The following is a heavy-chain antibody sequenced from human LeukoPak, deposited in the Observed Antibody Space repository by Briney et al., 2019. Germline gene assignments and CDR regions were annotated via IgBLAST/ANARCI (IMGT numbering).Heavy chain of an antibody. D-gene: IGHD3-10*01. V-gene: IGHV1-2*02. CDR2: INPNSGGT. CDR3: ASGYYGSGSYRAFDI. CDR1: GYTFTGYY. Sequence: ASVEVSCKASGYTFTGYYMHWVRQAPGQGLEWMGWINPNSGGTNYAQKFQGRVTMTRDTSISTAYMELSRLRSDDTAVYYCASGYYGSGSYRAFDIWGQGTMVTVSS. J-gene: IGHJ3*02.